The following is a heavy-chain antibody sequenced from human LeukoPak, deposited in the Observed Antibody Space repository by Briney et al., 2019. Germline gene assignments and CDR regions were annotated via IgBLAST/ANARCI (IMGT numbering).Heavy chain of an antibody. V-gene: IGHV3-23*01. CDR3: AKRRCSSTTCYPFDY. D-gene: IGHD2-2*01. CDR1: GFTFSSYA. Sequence: GGSLRLSCAASGFTFSSYAMSWVRQAPGKGLEWVSAISGSGGSTYYAHSVKGRFTISRDNSKNTLYLQMKSLRAEDTAVHHCAKRRCSSTTCYPFDYWGQGTLVTVSS. CDR2: ISGSGGST. J-gene: IGHJ4*02.